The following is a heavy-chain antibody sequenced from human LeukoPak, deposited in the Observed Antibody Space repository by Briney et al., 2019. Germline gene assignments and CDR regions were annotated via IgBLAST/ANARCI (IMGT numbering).Heavy chain of an antibody. CDR1: GYNFTSYW. J-gene: IGHJ6*01. D-gene: IGHD2-2*01. Sequence: GESLKISCKGSGYNFTSYWNGWVRQMPGKGLGWRGIIYPGDSETRYSRSCQGQVTISADKSISDAYLQWSSLKASDTAMYYCARVGPAATYYYCGMDVWGQGTTVPVS. CDR2: IYPGDSET. CDR3: ARVGPAATYYYCGMDV. V-gene: IGHV5-51*01.